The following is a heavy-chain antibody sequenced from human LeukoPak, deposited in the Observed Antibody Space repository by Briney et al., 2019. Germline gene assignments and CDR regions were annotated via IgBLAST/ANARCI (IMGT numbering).Heavy chain of an antibody. CDR3: ASHDYHYYYMDV. Sequence: SETLSLTCTVSGGSISSYYWSWIRQPPGKGLEWIGYIYYSGSTNYNPSLKSRVTISVDTSKNQFSLKLSSVTAADTAVYYCASHDYHYYYMDVWGKGTTVTVSS. CDR1: GGSISSYY. CDR2: IYYSGST. V-gene: IGHV4-59*01. J-gene: IGHJ6*03.